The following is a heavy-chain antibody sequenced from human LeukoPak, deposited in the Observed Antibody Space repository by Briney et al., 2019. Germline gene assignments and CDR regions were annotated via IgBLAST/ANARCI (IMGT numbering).Heavy chain of an antibody. CDR3: ARDRFRSGAYYGALDI. CDR1: GFTFSDFA. J-gene: IGHJ3*02. Sequence: SLRLSCTASGFTFSDFALSWVHQAPGKGLEWVGFIRSNPHGGTREYAPSMKGRFTISRDDSQAVAYLQINSLQTEDTAVYYCARDRFRSGAYYGALDIWGQGTMVIVAS. D-gene: IGHD3-3*01. V-gene: IGHV3-49*04. CDR2: IRSNPHGGTR.